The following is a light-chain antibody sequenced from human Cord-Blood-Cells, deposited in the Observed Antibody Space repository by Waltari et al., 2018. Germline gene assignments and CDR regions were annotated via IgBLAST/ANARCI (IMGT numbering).Light chain of an antibody. Sequence: EIVMTQSPATLSVSPGEGATLSCRASQSVSRDLAWYQQKPGQAPRLLISGASTRATDIPGRFTGSGSGTDFTLTITSLQSGDVAVYYCQQYNDWPLTFGRGTKVEIK. J-gene: IGKJ4*01. CDR3: QQYNDWPLT. CDR2: GAS. CDR1: QSVSRD. V-gene: IGKV3-15*01.